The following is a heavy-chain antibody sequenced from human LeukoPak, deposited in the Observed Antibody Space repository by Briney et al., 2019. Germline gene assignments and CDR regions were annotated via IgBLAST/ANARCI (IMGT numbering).Heavy chain of an antibody. V-gene: IGHV3-11*04. J-gene: IGHJ4*02. CDR1: GFTFSDYY. CDR2: ISSSGSTI. Sequence: YPGGSLRLSCAASGFTFSDYYMSWVRQAPGKGLEWVSYISSSGSTIYYADSVKGRFTISRDNAKNSLYLQMNSLRAEDTAVHYCASASRFGEFGLDNWGQGTLVTVSS. D-gene: IGHD3-10*01. CDR3: ASASRFGEFGLDN.